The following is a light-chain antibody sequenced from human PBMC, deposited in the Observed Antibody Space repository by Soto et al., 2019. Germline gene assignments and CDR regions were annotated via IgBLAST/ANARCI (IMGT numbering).Light chain of an antibody. CDR1: TSNIGSNY. CDR2: RNN. Sequence: QSVLAQPPSASGTPGQGVTISCSGSTSNIGSNYVYWYQQLPGTAPKLLIYRNNQRPSGVPDRFSGSKSGTSASLAISGLRSEDEADYLCATWDDSLNGFYVFGTGTKVTVL. CDR3: ATWDDSLNGFYV. V-gene: IGLV1-47*01. J-gene: IGLJ1*01.